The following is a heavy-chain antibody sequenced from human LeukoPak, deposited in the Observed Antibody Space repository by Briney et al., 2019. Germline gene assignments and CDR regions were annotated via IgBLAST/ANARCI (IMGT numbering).Heavy chain of an antibody. V-gene: IGHV1-69*05. Sequence: ASVKVSCKASGGTFSSYAISWVRQAPGQGLEWMGRIIPIFGTANYAQKFQGRVTITTDESTSTAYKELSSLRSEDTAVYYCARVADTAMEYYFDYWGQGTLVTVSS. CDR1: GGTFSSYA. CDR3: ARVADTAMEYYFDY. J-gene: IGHJ4*02. D-gene: IGHD5-18*01. CDR2: IIPIFGTA.